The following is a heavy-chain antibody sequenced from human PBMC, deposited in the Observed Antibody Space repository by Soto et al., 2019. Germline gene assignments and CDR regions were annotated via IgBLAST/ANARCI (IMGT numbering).Heavy chain of an antibody. CDR3: AKDQPSTWKVGDNYGIDV. D-gene: IGHD3-10*01. V-gene: IGHV3-23*01. CDR1: GFTFSSNA. Sequence: GGSLRLSCAASGFTFSSNAMSWVRQAPGKGLQWFSTIGNSGGTTYYADSVKGRFTISRDNSKHTLYLQMDSLRAEDTAIYYCAKDQPSTWKVGDNYGIDVWGQGSTVTVSS. CDR2: IGNSGGTT. J-gene: IGHJ6*02.